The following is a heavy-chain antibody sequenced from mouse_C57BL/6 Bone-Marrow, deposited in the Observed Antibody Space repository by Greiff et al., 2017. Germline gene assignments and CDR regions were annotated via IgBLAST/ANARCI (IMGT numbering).Heavy chain of an antibody. V-gene: IGHV5-16*01. CDR3: ARGRFDY. J-gene: IGHJ2*01. CDR1: GFTFSDYY. CDR2: INYDGSST. Sequence: VQLMESEGGLVQPGSSMKLSCTASGFTFSDYYMAWVRQVPEKGLEWVANINYDGSSTYYLDSLKSRFIISRDNTKNILYLQMSSLKSEDTAAYYCARGRFDYWGQGTTLTVSS.